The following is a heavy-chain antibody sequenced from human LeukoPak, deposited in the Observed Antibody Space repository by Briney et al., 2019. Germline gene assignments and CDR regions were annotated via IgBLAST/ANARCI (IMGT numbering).Heavy chain of an antibody. CDR1: GGSIRSSYYY. J-gene: IGHJ4*01. CDR2: IDYRGRT. V-gene: IGHV4-39*01. Sequence: KSSETLSLTCTVSGGSIRSSYYYWGWIRQPPGKGLEWIGSIDYRGRTSYNPSLRSRVTISADTSQNQFSLTLNLLTATDAAIYYCAHYISRTMRDYWGRGTLVTVSS. CDR3: AHYISRTMRDY. D-gene: IGHD3-22*01.